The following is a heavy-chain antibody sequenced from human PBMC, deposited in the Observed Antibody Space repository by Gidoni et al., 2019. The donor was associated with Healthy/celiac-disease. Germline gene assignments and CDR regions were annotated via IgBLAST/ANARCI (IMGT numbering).Heavy chain of an antibody. Sequence: QVQLVASGGGVVQPGRSLRLSCAASGFTFSSYGMHWVRQAPGKGLEWVAVIWYDGSNKYYADSVKGRFTISRDNSKNTLYLQMNSLRAEDTAVYYCARDRGYSYGWGYYYYYGMDVWGQGTTVTVSS. D-gene: IGHD5-18*01. J-gene: IGHJ6*02. CDR3: ARDRGYSYGWGYYYYYGMDV. V-gene: IGHV3-33*01. CDR2: IWYDGSNK. CDR1: GFTFSSYG.